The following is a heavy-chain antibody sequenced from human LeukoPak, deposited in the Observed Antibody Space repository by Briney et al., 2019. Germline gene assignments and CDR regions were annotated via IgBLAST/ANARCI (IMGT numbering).Heavy chain of an antibody. CDR1: GFTFGHYG. CDR3: VTGAGYAEY. V-gene: IGHV3-33*01. CDR2: IWHDGATI. D-gene: IGHD3-9*01. J-gene: IGHJ4*02. Sequence: PGRSLRLSCAASGFTFGHYGMHWFRQAPGKGLEWVAVIWHDGATIHYSDSVKGRFTISRDNSKNTLSLQMNSLRAEDTAVYYCVTGAGYAEYWGQGTLVTVSS.